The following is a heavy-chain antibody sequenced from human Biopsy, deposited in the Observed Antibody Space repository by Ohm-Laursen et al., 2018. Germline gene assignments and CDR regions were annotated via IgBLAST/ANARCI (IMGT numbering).Heavy chain of an antibody. D-gene: IGHD5-18*01. CDR2: INHIGNT. Sequence: GTLSLTCAVSGGSFSGYYWTWIRQAPGKGLEWIAEINHIGNTNYNQSLKSRVTISVDTSKKQFSLKLSSVTAADTAVYYCARGDVTGDNFGYRLFDYWGRGTLVTVSS. V-gene: IGHV4-34*01. CDR3: ARGDVTGDNFGYRLFDY. CDR1: GGSFSGYY. J-gene: IGHJ4*02.